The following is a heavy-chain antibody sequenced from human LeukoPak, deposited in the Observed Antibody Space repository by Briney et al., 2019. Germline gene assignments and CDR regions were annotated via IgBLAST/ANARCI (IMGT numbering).Heavy chain of an antibody. CDR1: GYSISSGYY. CDR2: IYHSGST. D-gene: IGHD3-10*01. CDR3: ARDRDGSGSYSP. V-gene: IGHV4-38-2*02. J-gene: IGHJ5*02. Sequence: SETLSLTCAVSGYSISSGYYWGWIRQPPGKGLEWIGSIYHSGSTYYNPSLKSRVTISVDTSKNQFSLKLSSVTAADTAAYYCARDRDGSGSYSPWGQGTLVTVSS.